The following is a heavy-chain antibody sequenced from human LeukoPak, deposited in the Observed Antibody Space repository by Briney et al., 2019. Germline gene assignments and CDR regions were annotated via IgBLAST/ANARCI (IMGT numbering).Heavy chain of an antibody. Sequence: PSETLSLTCSVSGGSISSYYWIWIRQPPGKGLEWIGYIYYSGSTNYNPSLKSRVTISVDTSKNQFSLKLSSVTAADTAVYYCVAAGTNYSSYYMDLWGKGTTVTVSS. CDR2: IYYSGST. J-gene: IGHJ6*03. V-gene: IGHV4-59*01. CDR1: GGSISSYY. D-gene: IGHD6-13*01. CDR3: VAAGTNYSSYYMDL.